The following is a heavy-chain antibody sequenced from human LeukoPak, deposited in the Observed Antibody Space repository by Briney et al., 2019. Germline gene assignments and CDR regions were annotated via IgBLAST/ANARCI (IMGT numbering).Heavy chain of an antibody. V-gene: IGHV4-31*03. Sequence: PSETLSLTCTVSGGSISSGGHYWTWIRQLPGKGLEWIGYIFYSGSTYYNPSLKSRVTISVDTSKNQFSLKLNSVTAADTAVYYCANLRRYDSSGYYSDYWGQGTLVTVSP. CDR1: GGSISSGGHY. D-gene: IGHD3-22*01. J-gene: IGHJ4*02. CDR3: ANLRRYDSSGYYSDY. CDR2: IFYSGST.